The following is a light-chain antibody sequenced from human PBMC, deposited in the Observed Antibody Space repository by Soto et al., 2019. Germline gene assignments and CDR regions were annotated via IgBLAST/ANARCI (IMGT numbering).Light chain of an antibody. V-gene: IGKV1-5*03. CDR1: QSIGTW. Sequence: DRVTITCRASQSIGTWLAWYQQKPGKAPKLLIYKASTLESGVPSRFSVSGSGTEFTLTISSLQPDDFATYYCQLYNAFTWTFGQGTKV. CDR3: QLYNAFTWT. CDR2: KAS. J-gene: IGKJ1*01.